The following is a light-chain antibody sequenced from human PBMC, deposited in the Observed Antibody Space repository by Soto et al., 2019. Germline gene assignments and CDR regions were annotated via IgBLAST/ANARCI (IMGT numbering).Light chain of an antibody. Sequence: LTQPASVSGSPGQSITISCAGARDDIGAYDYVSWYQQHPGNAPKLLVYEVTNRPSGVSDRFSGSKSGNTASLTISGLQAEDEADYYCNSYTNSSAVVFGGGTKVTVL. V-gene: IGLV2-14*01. CDR2: EVT. CDR1: RDDIGAYDY. J-gene: IGLJ2*01. CDR3: NSYTNSSAVV.